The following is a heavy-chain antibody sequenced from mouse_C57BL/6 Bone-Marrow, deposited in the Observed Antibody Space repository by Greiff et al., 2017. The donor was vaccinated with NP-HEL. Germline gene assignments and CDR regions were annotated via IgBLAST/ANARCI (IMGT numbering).Heavy chain of an antibody. CDR3: ARIYYGSSSFAY. J-gene: IGHJ3*01. Sequence: VQLHQSGPELVKPGASVKISCKASGYTFTDYYMNWVKQSHGKSLEWIGDINPNNGGTSYNQKFKGKATLTVDKSSSTAYMELRSLTSEDSAVYYCARIYYGSSSFAYWGQGTLVTVSA. D-gene: IGHD1-1*01. V-gene: IGHV1-26*01. CDR1: GYTFTDYY. CDR2: INPNNGGT.